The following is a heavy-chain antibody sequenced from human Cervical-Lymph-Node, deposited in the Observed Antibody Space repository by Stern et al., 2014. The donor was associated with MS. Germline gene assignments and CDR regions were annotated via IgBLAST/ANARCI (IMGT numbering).Heavy chain of an antibody. CDR3: ARVVMWSGDY. D-gene: IGHD3-16*02. V-gene: IGHV1-18*01. CDR1: GYTYTSYG. Sequence: VQLEESGTEVKKPGASVKVSCKASGYTYTSYGISWVRQAPGQGLEWMGWISAYTGNAIYAQKFQGRVTMTTDTSTSTAYMEVGSLRSDDTAVYYCARVVMWSGDYWGQGTLVTVS. CDR2: ISAYTGNA. J-gene: IGHJ4*02.